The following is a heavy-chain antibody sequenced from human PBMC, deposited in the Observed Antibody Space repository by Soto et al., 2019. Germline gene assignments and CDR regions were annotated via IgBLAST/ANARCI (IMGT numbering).Heavy chain of an antibody. D-gene: IGHD1-1*01. Sequence: SGPTLVNPTQTLTLTCTFSGFSLSTSGVGVGWIRQPPGKALEWLALIYWNDDKRYSPSLKSRLTITKDTSKNQVVLTITNKDPVDTATYFCAHGHFDYSWDDVGYYYYYGMDVWGQGTTVTVSS. V-gene: IGHV2-5*01. CDR1: GFSLSTSGVG. J-gene: IGHJ6*02. CDR2: IYWNDDK. CDR3: AHGHFDYSWDDVGYYYYYGMDV.